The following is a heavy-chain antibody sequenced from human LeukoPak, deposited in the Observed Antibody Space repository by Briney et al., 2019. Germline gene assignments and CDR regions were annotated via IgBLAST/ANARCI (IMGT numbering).Heavy chain of an antibody. CDR2: TRNKADSYTT. Sequence: GGSLRLSCAASGFTFSDHYMDWVRQAPGKGLEWVGRTRNKADSYTTEYAASVKGRFTISRDDSKNSLYLQMNSLKTEDTAVYYCASYRGYCSGGSCYAGPLWGQGTLVTVSS. V-gene: IGHV3-72*01. CDR1: GFTFSDHY. D-gene: IGHD2-15*01. CDR3: ASYRGYCSGGSCYAGPL. J-gene: IGHJ4*02.